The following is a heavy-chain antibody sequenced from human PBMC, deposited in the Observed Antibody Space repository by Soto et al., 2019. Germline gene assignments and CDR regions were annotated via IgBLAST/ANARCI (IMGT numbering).Heavy chain of an antibody. Sequence: PGGSLRLSCAASGFTFSSYAMSWVRQAPGKGLEWVSAISGSGGSTYYADSVKGRFTISRDNSKNTLYLQMNSLRAEDTAVYYCANRGGYYYYFDYWGQGTLVTVSS. D-gene: IGHD3-22*01. CDR3: ANRGGYYYYFDY. CDR2: ISGSGGST. J-gene: IGHJ4*02. V-gene: IGHV3-23*01. CDR1: GFTFSSYA.